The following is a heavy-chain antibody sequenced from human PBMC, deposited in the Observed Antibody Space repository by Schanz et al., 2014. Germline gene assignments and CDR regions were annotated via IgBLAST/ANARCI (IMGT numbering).Heavy chain of an antibody. CDR2: IFPSGTT. CDR3: TRSTLWSYDV. D-gene: IGHD2-21*01. CDR1: GGSISSGVW. V-gene: IGHV4-4*02. J-gene: IGHJ3*01. Sequence: QVPLQESGPGLVKPSGTLSLTCVVSGGSISSGVWWTWARQSPGKGLAWIEEIFPSGTTNYNPSLESRVDISVEKSKTQFSLILSSMTAADTAVYYCTRSTLWSYDVWGRGTMVIVSS.